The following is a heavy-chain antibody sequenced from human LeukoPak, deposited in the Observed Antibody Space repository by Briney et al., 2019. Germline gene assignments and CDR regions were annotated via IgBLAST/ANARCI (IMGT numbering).Heavy chain of an antibody. J-gene: IGHJ4*02. CDR2: IYYSGST. CDR3: AKGSMGPFDY. CDR1: GGSISSYY. V-gene: IGHV4-59*01. Sequence: SETLSLTCTVSGGSISSYYWSWIRQPPGKGLEWLGYIYYSGSTNYNPSLKSRVTISVDTSKNHFSLKLTSVTAADTAVYYCAKGSMGPFDYWGQGTLVTVSS. D-gene: IGHD6-6*01.